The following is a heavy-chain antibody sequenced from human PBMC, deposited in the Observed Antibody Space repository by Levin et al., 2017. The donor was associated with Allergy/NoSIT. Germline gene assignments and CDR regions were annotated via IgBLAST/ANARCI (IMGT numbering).Heavy chain of an antibody. D-gene: IGHD3-9*01. CDR2: ISGSGGST. J-gene: IGHJ4*02. CDR3: AKGAVEGPSILTPVDY. Sequence: RAGGSLRLSCTASGFTFSSYAMTWVRQAPGKGLEWVSTISGSGGSTYYPDSVKGRFTISRDNSQNTLYLQMNTLRAEDTALYYCAKGAVEGPSILTPVDYWGQGTLVTVSS. CDR1: GFTFSSYA. V-gene: IGHV3-23*01.